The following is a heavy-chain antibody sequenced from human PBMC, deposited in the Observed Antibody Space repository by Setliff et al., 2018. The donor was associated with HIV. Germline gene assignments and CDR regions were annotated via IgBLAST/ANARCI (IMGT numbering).Heavy chain of an antibody. J-gene: IGHJ6*02. CDR3: ATGGMAAAGPGGGHGLDV. Sequence: PGGSLRLSCAASGFTFSSYAMTWVRQAPGKGLEWVSSITGSGDSTYYANSVKGRFTISRDSSENTLSLQMSSLRAEDTALYYCATGGMAAAGPGGGHGLDVWGQGTTVTVSS. D-gene: IGHD6-13*01. CDR2: ITGSGDST. V-gene: IGHV3-23*01. CDR1: GFTFSSYA.